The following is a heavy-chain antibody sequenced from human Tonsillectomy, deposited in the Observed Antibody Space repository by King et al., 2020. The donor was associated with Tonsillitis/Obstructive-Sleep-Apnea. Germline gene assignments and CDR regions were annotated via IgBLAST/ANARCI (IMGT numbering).Heavy chain of an antibody. J-gene: IGHJ6*03. CDR1: GFTFSCAW. V-gene: IGHV3-15*01. Sequence: VQLVESGGGLVKPGGSLRLSCAGSGFTFSCAWMSWVRQAPGKGLEWVGRIKDKPDGGTTDYAAPVKGRFTISRDDSKNKLYLQVNSLKTEDTAVYYCTTDRRKALVLCYYYYMDVWGKGTTVTVSS. CDR2: IKDKPDGGTT. D-gene: IGHD6-6*01. CDR3: TTDRRKALVLCYYYYMDV.